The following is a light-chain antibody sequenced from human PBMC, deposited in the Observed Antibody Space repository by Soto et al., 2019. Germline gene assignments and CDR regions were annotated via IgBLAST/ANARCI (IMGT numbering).Light chain of an antibody. CDR1: SSDVGGFNY. CDR3: SSYAGSNKGV. V-gene: IGLV2-8*01. Sequence: QSALTQPPSASGSPGQSVTISCTGTSSDVGGFNYVSWYQHHPGKAPKLMIYEVSKRPSGVPDRFSGSKSGNTASLTVSGLQADDEADYYCSSYAGSNKGVFGGGTKLTVL. J-gene: IGLJ2*01. CDR2: EVS.